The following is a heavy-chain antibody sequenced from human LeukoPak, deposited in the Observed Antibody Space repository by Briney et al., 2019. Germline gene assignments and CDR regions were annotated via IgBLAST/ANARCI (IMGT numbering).Heavy chain of an antibody. Sequence: SETLSLTCAVYGGSFSGYYWSWIRQPPGKGLEWIGEINHSGSTNYNPSLKSRVTISVDTSKNQFSLKLSSVTAADTAVYYCTRVASVAYFDHWGQGTLVTVSS. V-gene: IGHV4-34*01. D-gene: IGHD6-19*01. CDR2: INHSGST. J-gene: IGHJ4*02. CDR3: TRVASVAYFDH. CDR1: GGSFSGYY.